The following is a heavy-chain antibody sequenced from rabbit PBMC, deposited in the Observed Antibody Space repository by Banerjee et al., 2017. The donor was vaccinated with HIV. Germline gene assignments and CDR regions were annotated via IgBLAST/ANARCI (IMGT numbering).Heavy chain of an antibody. Sequence: QSLEESGGDLVKPGASLTLTCTASGFTLSSYYMCWVRQAPGKGPEWIACIDGGSSGTTYYASWAKGRFTISKTSSTTVTLQMTSLTAADTATYFCARDRDYFDLWGQGTLVTVS. CDR3: ARDRDYFDL. J-gene: IGHJ4*01. CDR1: GFTLSSYY. CDR2: IDGGSSGTT. V-gene: IGHV1S40*01.